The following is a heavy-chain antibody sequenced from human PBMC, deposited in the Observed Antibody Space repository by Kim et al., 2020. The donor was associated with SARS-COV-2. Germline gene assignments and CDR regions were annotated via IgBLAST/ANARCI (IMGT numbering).Heavy chain of an antibody. V-gene: IGHV3-48*03. CDR1: GFTFSSYE. D-gene: IGHD3-9*01. CDR3: ASSRGATYYDILTGYPLGYYYYGMDV. Sequence: GGSLRLSCAASGFTFSSYEMNWVHQAPGKGLEWVSYISSSGSTIYYADSVKGRFTISRDNAKNSLYLQMNSLRAEDTAVYYCASSRGATYYDILTGYPLGYYYYGMDVWGQGTTVTVSS. CDR2: ISSSGSTI. J-gene: IGHJ6*02.